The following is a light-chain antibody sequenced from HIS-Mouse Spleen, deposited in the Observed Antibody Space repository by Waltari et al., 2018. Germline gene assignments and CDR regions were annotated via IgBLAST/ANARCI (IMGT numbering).Light chain of an antibody. CDR1: QSVLYSSNNKNY. CDR3: QQYYSTPT. CDR2: WAS. Sequence: DIVMTQSPDSLAVSLGERATIHCKSSQSVLYSSNNKNYLAWYQQKPGQPPKLRIYWASTRESGVPDRFSGSGSGTDFTLTISSLQAEDVAVYYCQQYYSTPTFGGGTKVEIK. V-gene: IGKV4-1*01. J-gene: IGKJ4*01.